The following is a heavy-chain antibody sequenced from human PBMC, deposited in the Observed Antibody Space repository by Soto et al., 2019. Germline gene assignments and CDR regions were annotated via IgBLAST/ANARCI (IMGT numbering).Heavy chain of an antibody. D-gene: IGHD3-10*02. V-gene: IGHV3-20*04. J-gene: IGHJ4*02. CDR3: ARSNYYVDYGSPYDY. CDR2: INWNGATI. CDR1: GFTFDDFG. Sequence: EVQLVESGGGVVRPGGSLRLSCAASGFTFDDFGMSWVREAPGKGLEWVAGINWNGATIGYADSVKGRFTISRDNAKNSLYLQMSSLRAEDTALYYCARSNYYVDYGSPYDYWGQGTLVTVPS.